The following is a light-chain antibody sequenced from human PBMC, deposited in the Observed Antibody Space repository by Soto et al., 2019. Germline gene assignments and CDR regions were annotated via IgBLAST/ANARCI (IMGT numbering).Light chain of an antibody. CDR2: DAS. Sequence: DIQMTQSPSTLSASVGDRVTITCRAIQSISSWLAWYQQKPGKAPKLLIYDASSLESWVPSRFSGSGSGTEFTLTISILQPDDFATYYCQQYNRYSSWTFGHGTKVELK. CDR3: QQYNRYSSWT. CDR1: QSISSW. J-gene: IGKJ1*01. V-gene: IGKV1-5*01.